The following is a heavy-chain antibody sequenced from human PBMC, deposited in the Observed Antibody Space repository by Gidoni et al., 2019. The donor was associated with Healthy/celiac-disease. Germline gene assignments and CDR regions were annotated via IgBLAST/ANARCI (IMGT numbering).Heavy chain of an antibody. Sequence: EVQLVESGGGLVQPGGSLRLSCADSGFTVSSNYMSWVRQAPGKGLEWVSVIYSGGSTYYADSVKGRFTISRDNSKNTLYLQMNSLRAEDTAVYYCARASIATYYFDYWGQGTLVTVSS. CDR1: GFTVSSNY. CDR2: IYSGGST. CDR3: ARASIATYYFDY. D-gene: IGHD6-6*01. J-gene: IGHJ4*02. V-gene: IGHV3-66*01.